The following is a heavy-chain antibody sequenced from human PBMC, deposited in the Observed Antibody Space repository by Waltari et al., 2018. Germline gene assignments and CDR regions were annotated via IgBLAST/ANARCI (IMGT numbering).Heavy chain of an antibody. V-gene: IGHV4-31*03. CDR2: IYYSVST. Sequence: QVQLQESGPGLVKPSQTLSLTCTVSGGSISSGGYYWSWIRQHPGKGRGCIVYIYYSVSTYYNPSLKSGVTISVDTSKNQFSLKLSSVTAADTAVYYCARTGPVETPSYFDYWGQGTLVTVSS. CDR1: GGSISSGGYY. J-gene: IGHJ4*02. CDR3: ARTGPVETPSYFDY. D-gene: IGHD1-1*01.